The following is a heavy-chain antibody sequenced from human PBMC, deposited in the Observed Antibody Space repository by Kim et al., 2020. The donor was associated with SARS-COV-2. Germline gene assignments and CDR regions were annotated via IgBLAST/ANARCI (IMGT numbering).Heavy chain of an antibody. D-gene: IGHD2-21*02. CDR3: ARDIGYCGGDCYYFDY. J-gene: IGHJ4*02. V-gene: IGHV3-7*03. CDR1: GFTFSSYW. Sequence: GGSLRLSCAASGFTFSSYWMSWVRQAPGKGLEWVANIKQDGSEKYYVDSVKGRFTISRDNAKNSLYLQMNSLRAEDTAVYYCARDIGYCGGDCYYFDYWGQGTLVTVSS. CDR2: IKQDGSEK.